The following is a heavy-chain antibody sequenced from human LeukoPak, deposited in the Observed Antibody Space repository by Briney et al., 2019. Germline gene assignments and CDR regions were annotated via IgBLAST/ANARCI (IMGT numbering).Heavy chain of an antibody. Sequence: GRSLRLSCAASGFTFSSYGMHWVRQAPGKGLEWVAVIWYDGSNKYYGDSVKGRFTISRDNSKNTLYLQMSSLRGEDTAVYYCARGIDTVMGDYFDYWGQGTLLTVSS. V-gene: IGHV3-33*01. CDR1: GFTFSSYG. CDR2: IWYDGSNK. D-gene: IGHD5-18*01. J-gene: IGHJ4*02. CDR3: ARGIDTVMGDYFDY.